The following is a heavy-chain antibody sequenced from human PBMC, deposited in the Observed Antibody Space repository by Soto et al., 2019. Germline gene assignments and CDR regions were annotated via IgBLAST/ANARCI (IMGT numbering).Heavy chain of an antibody. CDR1: GGSISRSVYY. V-gene: IGHV4-31*11. D-gene: IGHD3-10*01. Sequence: QVQLQESGPGLVKPSQTLSLTCAVSGGSISRSVYYCNWIRQHPGQGLEWIGYIHNSGTTYYHPSLKSRLTFSVDTSKNQFSLKLSSVTTADTAVYYCARDPIVRGGVGGYFDLWGRGTLVTVSS. CDR3: ARDPIVRGGVGGYFDL. CDR2: IHNSGTT. J-gene: IGHJ2*01.